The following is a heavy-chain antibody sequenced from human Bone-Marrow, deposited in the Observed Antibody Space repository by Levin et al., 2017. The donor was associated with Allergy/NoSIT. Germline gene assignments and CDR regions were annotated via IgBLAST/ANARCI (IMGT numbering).Heavy chain of an antibody. J-gene: IGHJ5*02. CDR2: INPSGGST. V-gene: IGHV1-46*01. CDR1: GYPFTNYY. CDR3: ARDNLIPPARTGWFDR. D-gene: IGHD2-2*01. Sequence: RASVKVSCKASGYPFTNYYMHWLRQAPGQGPQGMGLINPSGGSTTYAQNFQGRVTITTDTSTGTVYMELISLTYDDTAIYYCARDNLIPPARTGWFDRRSQGALVAVST.